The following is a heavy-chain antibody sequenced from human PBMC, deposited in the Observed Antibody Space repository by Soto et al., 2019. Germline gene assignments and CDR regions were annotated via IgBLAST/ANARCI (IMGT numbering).Heavy chain of an antibody. CDR1: GFSFRNYA. V-gene: IGHV3-23*04. Sequence: DEQLVESGGGSLQPGGSLRLSCAASGFSFRNYAMTWVRQSPGKGLEWVSLISSGGGTTNYADSVKGRFSISRDNSQNMLYLQMNGLRGEDTALYYCAKLKGGLGRLYGRDAWGQGTMVIVSS. D-gene: IGHD2-21*01. CDR3: AKLKGGLGRLYGRDA. CDR2: ISSGGGTT. J-gene: IGHJ6*02.